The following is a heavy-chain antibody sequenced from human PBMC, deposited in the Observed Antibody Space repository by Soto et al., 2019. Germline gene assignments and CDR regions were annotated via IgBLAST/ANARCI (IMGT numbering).Heavy chain of an antibody. D-gene: IGHD3-22*01. CDR1: GFIVSSNY. CDR3: GKDTYYHDTPGYYVSDY. V-gene: IGHV3-53*05. J-gene: IGHJ4*02. Sequence: GGSLRLPCAASGFIVSSNYLTWVRQAPGKGLEWVSAIYSDCSTYYADSVKGRFTISRDNSKNTLFLQMSSLGAEDTAVYYCGKDTYYHDTPGYYVSDYWGQGTLVTVPS. CDR2: IYSDCST.